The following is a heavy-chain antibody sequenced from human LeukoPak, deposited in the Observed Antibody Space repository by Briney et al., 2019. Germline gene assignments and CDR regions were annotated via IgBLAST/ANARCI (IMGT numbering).Heavy chain of an antibody. J-gene: IGHJ5*02. D-gene: IGHD1-26*01. Sequence: PSQTLSLTCTVSGGSISSGSYYWSWIRQPAGKGLEWIGRVYTSGSTNYNPSLKSRVTISVDTSKNQFSLKLTSVTAADTAVYYCARDWGKGILGASGWFDPWGQGTLVTVSS. CDR1: GGSISSGSYY. CDR3: ARDWGKGILGASGWFDP. V-gene: IGHV4-61*02. CDR2: VYTSGST.